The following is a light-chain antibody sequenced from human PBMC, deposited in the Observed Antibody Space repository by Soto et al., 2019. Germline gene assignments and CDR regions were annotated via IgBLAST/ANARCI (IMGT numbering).Light chain of an antibody. V-gene: IGLV2-8*01. CDR1: SSDIGGYNY. Sequence: QSALTQPPSSSGSPGQSVTISCTGTSSDIGGYNYVSWYQQHPGKAPKLMIYEVSKRPSGVPDRFSGSKSGNTAPLTVSGLQAEDEADYYCSSYASSNIFVFGTGTKVTVL. CDR2: EVS. J-gene: IGLJ1*01. CDR3: SSYASSNIFV.